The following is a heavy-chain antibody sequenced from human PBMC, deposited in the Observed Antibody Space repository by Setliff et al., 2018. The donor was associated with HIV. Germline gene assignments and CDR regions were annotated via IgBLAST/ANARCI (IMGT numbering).Heavy chain of an antibody. V-gene: IGHV1-69*13. CDR2: IIPILGPA. CDR3: ARGGPARVALLYWFDP. CDR1: GGTFSSYA. J-gene: IGHJ5*02. Sequence: GASVKVSCKASGGTFSSYAISWVRQAPGQGLEWMGGIIPILGPANYAQKFQGRVTITAGEYTTTSYMELRNLRSEDTAVYFCARGGPARVALLYWFDPWGQGTLVTVSS. D-gene: IGHD2-21*01.